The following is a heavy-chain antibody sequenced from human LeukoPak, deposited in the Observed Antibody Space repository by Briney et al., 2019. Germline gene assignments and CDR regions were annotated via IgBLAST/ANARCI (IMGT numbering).Heavy chain of an antibody. CDR2: ISSSSSYI. D-gene: IGHD6-13*01. CDR1: GFTFSSYS. J-gene: IGHJ3*02. CDR3: ARDGQLTLRGAFDI. Sequence: PGGSLRLSCAASGFTFSSYSMNWVRQAPGKGLEWVSSISSSSSYIYYADSVKGRFTISRDNAKNSLYLQMNSLRAEDTAVYYCARDGQLTLRGAFDIWGQGTMVTVSS. V-gene: IGHV3-21*01.